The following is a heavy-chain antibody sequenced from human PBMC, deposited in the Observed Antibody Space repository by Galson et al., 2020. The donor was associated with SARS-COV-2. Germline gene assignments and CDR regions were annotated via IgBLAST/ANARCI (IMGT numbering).Heavy chain of an antibody. CDR3: ARGGYSGSYSAGAFDI. Sequence: GESLKISCAASGFTFSSSAMHWVRQAPGQGLEWVAVISYDGSNKYYADSVKGRFTISRDNSKNTLYLQMNSLRAKDTAVYYCARGGYSGSYSAGAFDIWGQGTMVTVSS. D-gene: IGHD1-26*01. CDR2: ISYDGSNK. J-gene: IGHJ3*02. V-gene: IGHV3-30*01. CDR1: GFTFSSSA.